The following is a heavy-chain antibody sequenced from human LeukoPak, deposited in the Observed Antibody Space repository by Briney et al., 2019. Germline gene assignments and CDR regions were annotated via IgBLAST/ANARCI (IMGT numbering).Heavy chain of an antibody. CDR3: ARDRADSSGWYMSY. V-gene: IGHV3-66*01. CDR2: IYSGGST. CDR1: GSTVSSNY. D-gene: IGHD6-19*01. J-gene: IGHJ4*02. Sequence: GSLILSCAASGSTVSSNYMSWVRQAPGKGLEWVSVIYSGGSTYYADSVKGRFTISRDNSKNTLYLQMNSLRAEDTAVYYCARDRADSSGWYMSYWGQGTLVTVSS.